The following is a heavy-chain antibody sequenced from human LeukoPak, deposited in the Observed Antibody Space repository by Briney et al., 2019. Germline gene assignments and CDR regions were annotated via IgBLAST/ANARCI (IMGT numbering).Heavy chain of an antibody. CDR2: IYSGDNT. CDR1: GFTVSSNF. J-gene: IGHJ4*02. Sequence: GGSLRLSCAASGFTVSSNFLSWVRQAPGKGLEWVSVIYSGDNTHYADSVKGRFTISRDNSNNTLYFQMNSLRAEDTAVYYCARIKTTSFDYWGQGTLVTVSS. V-gene: IGHV3-66*01. CDR3: ARIKTTSFDY. D-gene: IGHD2/OR15-2a*01.